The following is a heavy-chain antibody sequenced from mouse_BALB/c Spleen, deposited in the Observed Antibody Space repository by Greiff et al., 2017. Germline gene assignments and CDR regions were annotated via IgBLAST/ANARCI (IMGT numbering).Heavy chain of an antibody. CDR3: ARLTTALDY. Sequence: EVMLVESGGGLVQPGGSLKLSCAASGFTFSSYTMSWVRQTPEKRLEWVAYISNGGGSTYYPDTVKGRFTISRDNAKNTLYLQMSSLKSEDTAMYYCARLTTALDYWGQGTTLTVSS. V-gene: IGHV5-12-2*01. CDR1: GFTFSSYT. D-gene: IGHD1-2*01. J-gene: IGHJ2*01. CDR2: ISNGGGST.